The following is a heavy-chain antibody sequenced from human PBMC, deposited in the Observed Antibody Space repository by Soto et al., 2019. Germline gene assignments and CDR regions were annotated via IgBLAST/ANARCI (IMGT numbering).Heavy chain of an antibody. D-gene: IGHD2-8*02. CDR2: INPNAGST. J-gene: IGHJ4*02. V-gene: IGHV1-46*01. CDR3: ARGLGLGDC. CDR1: GYTFSSYY. Sequence: QVQLAQSRAEVKKPGASVKDSCKASGYTFSSYYIHWVRQAPAQGLEWIGIINPNAGSTNYAQNYKGRLTVTRDTATATVYMDLSALTSDDTAMYYCARGLGLGDCWGRGTLVLVSS.